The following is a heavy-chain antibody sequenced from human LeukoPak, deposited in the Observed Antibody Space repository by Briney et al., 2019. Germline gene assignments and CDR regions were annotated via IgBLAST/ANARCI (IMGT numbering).Heavy chain of an antibody. J-gene: IGHJ4*02. D-gene: IGHD2-2*01. V-gene: IGHV4-59*01. CDR1: GGSISSYY. CDR2: IYYSGST. Sequence: PSETLSLTCTVSGGSISSYYWSWIRQPPGKGLERIGYIYYSGSTNYNPSLKSRVTISVDTSKNQFSLKLSSVTAADTAVYYCARGGGAVVVPAALDYWGQGTLVTVSS. CDR3: ARGGGAVVVPAALDY.